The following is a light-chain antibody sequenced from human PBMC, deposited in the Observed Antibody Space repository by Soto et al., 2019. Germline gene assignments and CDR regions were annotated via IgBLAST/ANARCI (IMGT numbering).Light chain of an antibody. V-gene: IGKV1-39*01. CDR2: AAS. CDR1: QGISSY. Sequence: IQLTQSPSSLSASVGDRVTITCRASQGISSYLAWYQQKPGKAPKLLIYAASTLQSGVPSRFSGIGSGTDFTLSISSLQPEDFATYYCQQSYSTPHTFGQGTRLEIK. CDR3: QQSYSTPHT. J-gene: IGKJ5*01.